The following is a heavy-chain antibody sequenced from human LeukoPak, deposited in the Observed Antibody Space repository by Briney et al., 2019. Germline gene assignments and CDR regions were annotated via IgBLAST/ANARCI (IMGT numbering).Heavy chain of an antibody. D-gene: IGHD5-18*01. CDR3: ARERFIGGNSYGLDV. Sequence: TGGSLRLSCAASGFTFSSYSMNWVRQAPGKGLEWVSYISSSSSANYYADSVKDRFTISRDNAKNSLYLQMNSLRDEDTAVYYCARERFIGGNSYGLDVWGQGTTVTVSS. CDR2: ISSSSSAN. CDR1: GFTFSSYS. V-gene: IGHV3-48*02. J-gene: IGHJ6*02.